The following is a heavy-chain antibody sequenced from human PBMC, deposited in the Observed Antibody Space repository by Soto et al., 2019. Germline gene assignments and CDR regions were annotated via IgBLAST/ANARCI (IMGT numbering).Heavy chain of an antibody. CDR2: IYYTGST. CDR3: ARTPTGSGWMFDY. Sequence: QLQLQESGPGLVKPSETLSLTCTVSGGSISSSSYYWGWIRQPPGKGLEWIGSIYYTGSTYYNPSLKSRVTRSADTSKNQFSLNLNSVTAADTAVYYCARTPTGSGWMFDYWGQGTLVTVSS. D-gene: IGHD6-19*01. CDR1: GGSISSSSYY. V-gene: IGHV4-39*01. J-gene: IGHJ4*02.